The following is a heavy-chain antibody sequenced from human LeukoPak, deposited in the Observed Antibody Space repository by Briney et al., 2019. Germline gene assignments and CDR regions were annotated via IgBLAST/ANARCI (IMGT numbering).Heavy chain of an antibody. CDR1: GFTVSSNY. V-gene: IGHV3-53*01. Sequence: QPGGSLRLSCAASGFTVSSNYMSWVRQAPGKGLEWVSVIYSGGSTYYADSVKGRFTISRDNSKNTLYLQMNSLRAEDTAVYYCAREGGSSGWYHAFDIWDQGTMVTVSS. CDR2: IYSGGST. D-gene: IGHD6-19*01. CDR3: AREGGSSGWYHAFDI. J-gene: IGHJ3*02.